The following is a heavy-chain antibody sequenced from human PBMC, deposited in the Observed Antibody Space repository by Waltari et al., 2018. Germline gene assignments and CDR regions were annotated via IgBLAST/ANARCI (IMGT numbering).Heavy chain of an antibody. CDR1: GYTFTGYY. J-gene: IGHJ6*03. CDR3: ARETRPLWSGFHYYMDV. Sequence: QVQLVQSGAEVKKPGASVKVSCKASGYTFTGYYMHWVRQAPGQGLEWMGWINPNSGGTNNAQKFQGRVTMTRDTSISTAYMELSRLRSDDTAVYYCARETRPLWSGFHYYMDVWGKGTTVTISS. CDR2: INPNSGGT. V-gene: IGHV1-2*02. D-gene: IGHD3-3*01.